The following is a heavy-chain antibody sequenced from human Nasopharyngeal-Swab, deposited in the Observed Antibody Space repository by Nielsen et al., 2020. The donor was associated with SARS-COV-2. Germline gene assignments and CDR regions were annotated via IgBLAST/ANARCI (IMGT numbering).Heavy chain of an antibody. J-gene: IGHJ4*02. CDR3: ATGDSNSIYFDY. Sequence: ASVKVSCKVSGYTLSELSVHWVRQAPGKGLETVGSFDREDAKATYAQNFQGRVTMTEDSSTNTAYVELSRLRSEDTAVYYCATGDSNSIYFDYWGQGTLVTVSS. CDR2: FDREDAKA. CDR1: GYTLSELS. V-gene: IGHV1-24*01. D-gene: IGHD3-22*01.